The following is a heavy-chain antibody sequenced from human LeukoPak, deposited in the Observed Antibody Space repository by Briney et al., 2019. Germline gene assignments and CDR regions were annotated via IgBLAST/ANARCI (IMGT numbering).Heavy chain of an antibody. Sequence: GGSLRLSCAASGFTFSSYAMHWVRQAPGKGLEYVSAISGNGVSTDYANSVKGRFTISRDNSKNTLYLQMGSLRAEDMAVYYCARRSDSGSYYVDYWGQGTLVTVSS. D-gene: IGHD1-26*01. CDR3: ARRSDSGSYYVDY. J-gene: IGHJ4*02. CDR2: ISGNGVST. V-gene: IGHV3-64*01. CDR1: GFTFSSYA.